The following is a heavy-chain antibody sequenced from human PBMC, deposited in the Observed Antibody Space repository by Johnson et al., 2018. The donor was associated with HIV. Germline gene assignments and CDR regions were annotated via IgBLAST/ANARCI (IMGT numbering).Heavy chain of an antibody. Sequence: QVLLVESGGGVVQPGRYLRLSCAASGFTFSSYGMHWVRQAPGKGLEWVAVISYDGSNKYYADSVKGRFTISRDNSKNTLYLQMNSLRAEDTAVYYCAKDLSSSSLWGQGTMVTVSS. CDR2: ISYDGSNK. CDR1: GFTFSSYG. V-gene: IGHV3-30*18. J-gene: IGHJ3*01. D-gene: IGHD6-6*01. CDR3: AKDLSSSSL.